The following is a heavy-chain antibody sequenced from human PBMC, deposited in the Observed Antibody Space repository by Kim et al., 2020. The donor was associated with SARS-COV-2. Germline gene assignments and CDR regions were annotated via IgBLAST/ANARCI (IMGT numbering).Heavy chain of an antibody. V-gene: IGHV3-15*01. D-gene: IGHD3-10*01. Sequence: DYAAPVTGRFTISRDDSKNTLYLQMNSLKTEDTAVYYCTTRRITMVRGAYWGQGTLVTVSS. CDR3: TTRRITMVRGAY. J-gene: IGHJ4*02.